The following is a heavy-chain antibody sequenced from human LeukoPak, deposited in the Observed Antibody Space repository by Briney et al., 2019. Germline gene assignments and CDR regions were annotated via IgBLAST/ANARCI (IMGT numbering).Heavy chain of an antibody. CDR1: GGSISSGGYY. V-gene: IGHV4-31*03. CDR2: IYYSGST. Sequence: PSETLSLTCTVSGGSISSGGYYWSWIRQHPGKGLGWIGYIYYSGSTYYNPSLKSRVTISVDTSKNQFSLKLSSVTAADTAVYYCAREGYNWNNFDYWGQGTLVTVSS. D-gene: IGHD1/OR15-1a*01. J-gene: IGHJ4*02. CDR3: AREGYNWNNFDY.